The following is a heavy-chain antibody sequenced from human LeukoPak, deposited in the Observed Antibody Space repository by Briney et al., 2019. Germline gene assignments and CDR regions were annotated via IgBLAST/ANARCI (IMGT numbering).Heavy chain of an antibody. CDR3: AKDSGGNQFSYYMDV. CDR2: IWYDGSNK. V-gene: IGHV3-30*02. D-gene: IGHD4-23*01. CDR1: GFTFSNYG. Sequence: GGSLRLSCAASGFTFSNYGIHWVRQAPGKGLEWVAFIWYDGSNKYYADSVKGRFTISRDNSKNALYLQMNSLRAEDTAVYYCAKDSGGNQFSYYMDVWSKGTTVTVSS. J-gene: IGHJ6*03.